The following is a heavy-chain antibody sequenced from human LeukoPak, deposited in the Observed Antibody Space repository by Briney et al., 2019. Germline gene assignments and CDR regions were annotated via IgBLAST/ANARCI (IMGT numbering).Heavy chain of an antibody. J-gene: IGHJ6*03. V-gene: IGHV4-34*01. CDR2: INHSGST. CDR3: ARKRITMVRGVMLGYYYYYMDV. D-gene: IGHD3-10*01. Sequence: PSETLSLTCAVYGGSFSGYYWGWIRQPPGKGLEWIGEINHSGSTNYNPSLKSRVTISVDTSKNQFSLKLSSVTAADTAVYYCARKRITMVRGVMLGYYYYYMDVWGKGTTVTVSS. CDR1: GGSFSGYY.